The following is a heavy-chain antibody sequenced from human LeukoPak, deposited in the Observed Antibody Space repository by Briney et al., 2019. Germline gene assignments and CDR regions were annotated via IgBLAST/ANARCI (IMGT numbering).Heavy chain of an antibody. D-gene: IGHD6-19*01. V-gene: IGHV3-7*04. CDR2: IKQNGSEK. CDR1: GFTFSNYW. J-gene: IGHJ4*02. CDR3: ARGVRIAVAGYIDY. Sequence: PGGSLRLSCAASGFTFSNYWMSWVRQAPGKGLEWVANIKQNGSEKHYVDSVKGRFTISRDNSKNTLYLQMNSLRAEDTAVYYCARGVRIAVAGYIDYWGQGTLVTVSS.